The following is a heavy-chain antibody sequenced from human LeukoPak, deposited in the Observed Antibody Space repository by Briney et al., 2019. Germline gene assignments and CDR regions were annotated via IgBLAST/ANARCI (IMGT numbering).Heavy chain of an antibody. CDR1: GFIFSSAW. V-gene: IGHV3-48*01. CDR3: ARVRDYGDYPPDY. J-gene: IGHJ4*02. CDR2: ISSSSSTI. Sequence: GSLRLSCAASGFIFSSAWMNWVRQAPGKGLEWVSYISSSSSTIYYADSVKGRFTISRDNAKNSLYLQMNSLRAEDTAVYYCARVRDYGDYPPDYWGQGTLVTVSS. D-gene: IGHD4-17*01.